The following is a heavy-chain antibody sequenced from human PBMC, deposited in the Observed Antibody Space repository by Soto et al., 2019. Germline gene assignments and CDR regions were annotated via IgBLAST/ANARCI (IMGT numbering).Heavy chain of an antibody. CDR2: IYYSGST. J-gene: IGHJ6*02. V-gene: IGHV4-39*01. CDR3: ATRTKWLVYYYYGMDV. D-gene: IGHD6-19*01. CDR1: GGSISSSSYY. Sequence: SETLSLTCTVSGGSISSSSYYWGWIRQPPGKGLEWIGSIYYSGSTYYNPSLKSRVTISVDTSKNQFSLKLSSVTAADTAVYYCATRTKWLVYYYYGMDVWGQGTTVTVSS.